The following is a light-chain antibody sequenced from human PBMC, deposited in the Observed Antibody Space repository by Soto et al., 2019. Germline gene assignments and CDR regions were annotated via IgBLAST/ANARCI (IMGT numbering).Light chain of an antibody. CDR2: GVF. V-gene: IGKV3-20*01. CDR3: QHYDGSPRT. CDR1: QGVTSNH. J-gene: IGKJ2*01. Sequence: ENVLTQAPGTVSLSPGERATLSCRASQGVTSNHLAWYQQKPGQAPRLLFYGVFNRATGIPDRFSGSGSGKVFTRTITRLEPEDSAVYFCQHYDGSPRTFGNGNKLEIK.